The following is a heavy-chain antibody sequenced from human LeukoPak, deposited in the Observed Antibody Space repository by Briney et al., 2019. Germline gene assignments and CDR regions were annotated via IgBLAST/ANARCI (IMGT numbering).Heavy chain of an antibody. D-gene: IGHD4-23*01. Sequence: SETLSLTCTVSGGSISSSSYYWGWIRQPPGKGLEWIGSIYYSGSTYYNPSLKSRVTISVDTSKNQFSLKLSSVTAADTAVYYCARGRAVVIRTLPFDYWGQGTLVTVSS. CDR1: GGSISSSSYY. V-gene: IGHV4-39*01. CDR3: ARGRAVVIRTLPFDY. J-gene: IGHJ4*02. CDR2: IYYSGST.